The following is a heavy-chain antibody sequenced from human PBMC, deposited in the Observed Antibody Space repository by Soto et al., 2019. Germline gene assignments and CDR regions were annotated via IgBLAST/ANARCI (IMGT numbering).Heavy chain of an antibody. V-gene: IGHV3-74*01. CDR2: IYNDGSCT. CDR3: TRGPRPISTGTGAY. J-gene: IGHJ4*02. CDR1: GFIFKMYW. D-gene: IGHD3-10*01. Sequence: QPGGSLRLSCAASGFIFKMYWMHWVRQTPGKGLVWISRIYNDGSCTDYADSVKGRFTISRDNVNDTLYLQMNNLRAEDSGLYYCTRGPRPISTGTGAYWGQGTQVTVSS.